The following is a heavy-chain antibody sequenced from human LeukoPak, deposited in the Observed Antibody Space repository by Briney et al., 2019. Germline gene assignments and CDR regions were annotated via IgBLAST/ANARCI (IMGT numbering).Heavy chain of an antibody. J-gene: IGHJ4*02. Sequence: PSETLSLTCTVSGGSISSDYWSWIRQPPGKGLEWVAYIYNSGSTSYNPSLKSRVTISMNTSKNQFSLKLSSVTAADTAVYYCAKHYGSGNFHAYLDCWGQGTLVIVSS. V-gene: IGHV4-59*01. CDR3: AKHYGSGNFHAYLDC. CDR1: GGSISSDY. CDR2: IYNSGST. D-gene: IGHD3-10*01.